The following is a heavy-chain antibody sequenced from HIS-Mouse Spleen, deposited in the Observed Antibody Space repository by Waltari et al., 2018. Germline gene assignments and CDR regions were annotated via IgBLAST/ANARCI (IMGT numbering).Heavy chain of an antibody. J-gene: IGHJ4*02. CDR1: GFTFSSYA. CDR3: ARRRSYFDY. CDR2: ISYDGSNK. V-gene: IGHV3-30-3*01. Sequence: QVQLVESGGGVVQPGRSLRLSCAASGFTFSSYAMHWVRQAPGKGLGWLAVISYDGSNKYSADSVKGRFTISRDNSKNTLYLQMNSLRAEDTAVYYCARRRSYFDYWGQGTLVTVSS.